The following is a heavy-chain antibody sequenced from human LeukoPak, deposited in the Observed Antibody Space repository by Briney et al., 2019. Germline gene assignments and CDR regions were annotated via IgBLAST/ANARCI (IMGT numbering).Heavy chain of an antibody. CDR3: VRHNAARAFDI. CDR1: GFTFSSFW. CDR2: VSDDGSTT. D-gene: IGHD1-1*01. V-gene: IGHV3-74*03. Sequence: GGSLRLSCAASGFTFSSFWMHWVRQAPGKGLVWVSRVSDDGSTTTYADSVKGRFTISRDNAKNTLYLQLNSLRPDDTAVYYCVRHNAARAFDIWGQGTMVIVSS. J-gene: IGHJ3*02.